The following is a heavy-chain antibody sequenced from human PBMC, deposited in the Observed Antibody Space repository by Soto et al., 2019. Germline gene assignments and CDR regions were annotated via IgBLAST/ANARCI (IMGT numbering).Heavy chain of an antibody. CDR3: ARGQEGVVATH. V-gene: IGHV4-34*01. D-gene: IGHD5-12*01. J-gene: IGHJ4*02. CDR2: IKDGGRT. Sequence: QVQLQQWGAGLLKPSETLSLNCAVNGGSLSGYYCSWIRQPPGKGLEWIGEIKDGGRTNYSPSLKRRATISSDTSNTQFPLRLYSVTAADTGVYYCARGQEGVVATHWDQGTLVTVSS. CDR1: GGSLSGYY.